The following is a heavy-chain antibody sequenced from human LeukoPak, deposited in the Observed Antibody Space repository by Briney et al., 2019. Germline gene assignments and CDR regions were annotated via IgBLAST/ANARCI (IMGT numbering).Heavy chain of an antibody. V-gene: IGHV4-38-2*02. CDR2: IYHSGRT. CDR3: ARDHPSSGTST. CDR1: GYSISSGYY. J-gene: IGHJ5*02. D-gene: IGHD6-19*01. Sequence: SETLSLTCTVSGYSISSGYYWGWIRQPPGKGLEWIGSIYHSGRTFYNPSLKSRVTISVDTSKNQFSLKLSSVTAADTAVYYCARDHPSSGTSTWGQGTLVTVSS.